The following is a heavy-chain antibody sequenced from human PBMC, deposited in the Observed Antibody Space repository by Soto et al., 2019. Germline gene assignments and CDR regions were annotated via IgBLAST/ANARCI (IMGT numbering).Heavy chain of an antibody. CDR1: GGSFSGYY. CDR3: AGGYGRNFCF. CDR2: VNHSGST. J-gene: IGHJ4*02. D-gene: IGHD1-26*01. Sequence: QVQLQQWGAGLLKPSETLSLTCAVYGGSFSGYYWSWIRQPPGKGLEWIGEVNHSGSTNYNPSLKGRVTKSGDPAQNQFSLELSSVDAAGTAVVFCAGGYGRNFCFWGQGTLGPVSS. V-gene: IGHV4-34*01.